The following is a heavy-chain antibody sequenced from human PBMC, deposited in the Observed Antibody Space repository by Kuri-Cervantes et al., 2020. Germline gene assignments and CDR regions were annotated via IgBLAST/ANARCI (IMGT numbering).Heavy chain of an antibody. CDR3: AGHSSSGY. J-gene: IGHJ4*02. V-gene: IGHV3-30*01. D-gene: IGHD6-6*01. CDR1: GFTFSSYA. Sequence: GESLKISCAASGFTFSSYAMHWVRQAPGKGLEWVAVISYDGSNKYYADSVKGRFTIPRDNSKNTLYLQMNSLRAEDTAVYYCAGHSSSGYWGQGTLVTVSS. CDR2: ISYDGSNK.